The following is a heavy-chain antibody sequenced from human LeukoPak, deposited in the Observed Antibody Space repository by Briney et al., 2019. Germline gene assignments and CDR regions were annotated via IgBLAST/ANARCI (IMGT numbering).Heavy chain of an antibody. Sequence: SETLSLTCTVSGGSISSSSYYWGWIRQPPGKGLEWIGSIYYSGSTYYSPSLKSRVTISVDTSKNQFSLKLSSVTAADTAVYYCARQGVTAFDYWGQGTLVTVSS. V-gene: IGHV4-39*01. J-gene: IGHJ4*02. CDR1: GGSISSSSYY. CDR3: ARQGVTAFDY. CDR2: IYYSGST. D-gene: IGHD1-14*01.